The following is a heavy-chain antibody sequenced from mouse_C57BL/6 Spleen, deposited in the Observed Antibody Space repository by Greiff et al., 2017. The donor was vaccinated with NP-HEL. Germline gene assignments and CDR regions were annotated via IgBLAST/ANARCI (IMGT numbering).Heavy chain of an antibody. J-gene: IGHJ2*01. V-gene: IGHV1-19*01. Sequence: EVQLVESGPVLVKPGASVKMSCKASGYTFTDYYMNWVKQSHGKSLEWIGVINPYNGGTSYNQKFKGKATLTVDKSSSTAYMELNSLTSEDSAVYYCASLITTVVASFDYWGQGTTLTVSS. CDR1: GYTFTDYY. D-gene: IGHD1-1*01. CDR3: ASLITTVVASFDY. CDR2: INPYNGGT.